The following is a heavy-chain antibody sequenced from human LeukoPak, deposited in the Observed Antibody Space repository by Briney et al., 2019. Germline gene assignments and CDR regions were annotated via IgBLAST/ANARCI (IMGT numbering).Heavy chain of an antibody. CDR2: IYYSGST. J-gene: IGHJ4*02. Sequence: SETLSLTCTVSGGSISSYYRSWIRQPPGKGLEWIGYIYYSGSTNYNPSLKSRVTISVDTSKNQFSLKLSSVTAADTAVYYCARATRIYFDYWGQGTLVTVSS. V-gene: IGHV4-59*01. D-gene: IGHD1-14*01. CDR3: ARATRIYFDY. CDR1: GGSISSYY.